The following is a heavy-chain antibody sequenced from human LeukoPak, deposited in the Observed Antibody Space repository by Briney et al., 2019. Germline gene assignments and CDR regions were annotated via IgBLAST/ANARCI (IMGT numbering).Heavy chain of an antibody. V-gene: IGHV4-59*01. CDR3: AVGRGYSGLDY. D-gene: IGHD5-12*01. CDR2: IYYSGST. Sequence: ASETLSLTCTVSGGSISSYYWSWVRQPPGKGLEWIGYIYYSGSTNYNPSLKSRVTISVDTSKNQFSLKLSSVTAADTAVYYRAVGRGYSGLDYWGQGTLVTVSS. CDR1: GGSISSYY. J-gene: IGHJ4*02.